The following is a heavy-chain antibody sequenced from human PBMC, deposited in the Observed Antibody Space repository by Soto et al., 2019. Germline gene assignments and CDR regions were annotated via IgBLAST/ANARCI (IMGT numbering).Heavy chain of an antibody. CDR2: IIPILGIA. Sequence: QVQLVQSGAEVKKPGSSVKVSCKASGGTFSSYTISWVRQAPGQGLEWMGRIIPILGIANYAQKFQGRVTITPDKSTSKVYMELSRQRAEDTIVYYCTRVVWESQCYSEFAFDIWGQETMVTVSS. D-gene: IGHD3-16*01. CDR3: TRVVWESQCYSEFAFDI. J-gene: IGHJ3*02. V-gene: IGHV1-69*02. CDR1: GGTFSSYT.